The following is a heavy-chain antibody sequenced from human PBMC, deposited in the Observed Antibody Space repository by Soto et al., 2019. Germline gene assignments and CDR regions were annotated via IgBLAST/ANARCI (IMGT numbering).Heavy chain of an antibody. D-gene: IGHD2-2*01. J-gene: IGHJ6*03. Sequence: SLTCAVYGGSFSGYYWSWIRQPPGKGLEWIGEINHSGSTNYNPSLKSRVTISVDTSKNQFSLKLSSVTAADTAVYYCARGAKYHRYYYYMDVWGKGTTVTVSS. CDR1: GGSFSGYY. CDR3: ARGAKYHRYYYYMDV. CDR2: INHSGST. V-gene: IGHV4-34*01.